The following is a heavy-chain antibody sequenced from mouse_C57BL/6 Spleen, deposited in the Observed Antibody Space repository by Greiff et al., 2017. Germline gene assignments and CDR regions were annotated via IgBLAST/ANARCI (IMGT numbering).Heavy chain of an antibody. D-gene: IGHD2-5*01. CDR1: GFNIKDDY. Sequence: EVQLQQSGAELVRPGASVKLSCTASGFNIKDDYMHWVKQRPEQGLEWIGWIDPENGDTEYASKFQGKATITADTSSNTAYMQLSSLTSEDSAVYFCARTDYSNRFAYWGQGTLVTVSA. J-gene: IGHJ3*01. V-gene: IGHV14-4*01. CDR3: ARTDYSNRFAY. CDR2: IDPENGDT.